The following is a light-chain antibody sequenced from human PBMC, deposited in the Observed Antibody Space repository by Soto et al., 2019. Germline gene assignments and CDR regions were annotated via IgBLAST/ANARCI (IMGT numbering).Light chain of an antibody. CDR2: GAS. CDR3: QPYGTSATMT. Sequence: EIVLTHSPGTLSLSPGERTTLSCRASQSIRSRSLAWYQQKPGQAPRLLIYGASTRATAIPDRFTGSGSGTDFILTISRLEPEDFAVYYCQPYGTSATMTFGQGTRLEIK. V-gene: IGKV3-20*01. J-gene: IGKJ5*01. CDR1: QSIRSRS.